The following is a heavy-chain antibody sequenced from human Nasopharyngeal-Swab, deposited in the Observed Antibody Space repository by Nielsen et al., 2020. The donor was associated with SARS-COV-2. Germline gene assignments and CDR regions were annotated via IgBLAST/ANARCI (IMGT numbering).Heavy chain of an antibody. CDR1: GYSFTSYW. Sequence: GESLNISCKGPGYSFTSYWIGWVPQMPGKGLEWMGRIDPSDSYTNYSPSFQGHVTISADKSISTAYLQWSSLKASDTAMYYCAASRGPGSYYYGSGDQSMDVWGQGTTVTVSS. CDR2: IDPSDSYT. J-gene: IGHJ6*02. D-gene: IGHD3-10*01. V-gene: IGHV5-10-1*01. CDR3: AASRGPGSYYYGSGDQSMDV.